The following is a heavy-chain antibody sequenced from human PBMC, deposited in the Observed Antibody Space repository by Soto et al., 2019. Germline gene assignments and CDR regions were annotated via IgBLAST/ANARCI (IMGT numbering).Heavy chain of an antibody. D-gene: IGHD6-13*01. CDR1: GGSISSGGYY. Sequence: PSETLSLTCTVSGGSISSGGYYWSWIRQHPGKGLEWIGYIYYSGSTYYNPSLKSRVTISVDTSKNQFSLKLSSVTAAGTAVYYCARGEDSSSWYPTRYYYYGMDVWGQGTTVTVSS. CDR2: IYYSGST. J-gene: IGHJ6*02. V-gene: IGHV4-31*03. CDR3: ARGEDSSSWYPTRYYYYGMDV.